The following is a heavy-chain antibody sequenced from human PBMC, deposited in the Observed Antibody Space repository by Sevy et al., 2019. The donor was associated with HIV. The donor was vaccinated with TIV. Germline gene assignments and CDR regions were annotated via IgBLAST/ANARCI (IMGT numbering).Heavy chain of an antibody. CDR1: GFSFSGYW. J-gene: IGHJ4*02. V-gene: IGHV3-7*01. Sequence: GGSLRLSCAACGFSFSGYWMNWVRQAPGKGLEWVANIKPDGSDKHYVDSAEGRFTISRDNAKNSLYLQMNSLRVEDTAMYYCAQETFGRFDSWGQGTLVTVSS. D-gene: IGHD1-26*01. CDR3: AQETFGRFDS. CDR2: IKPDGSDK.